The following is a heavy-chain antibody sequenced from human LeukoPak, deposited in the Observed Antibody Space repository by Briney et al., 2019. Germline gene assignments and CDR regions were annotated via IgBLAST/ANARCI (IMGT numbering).Heavy chain of an antibody. CDR1: GYTFNRFY. CDR3: ASGVYDSSSYRHNWFDP. CDR2: INPSGGST. J-gene: IGHJ5*02. D-gene: IGHD3-22*01. V-gene: IGHV1-46*02. Sequence: ASVKVSCKASGYTFNRFYIHWVRQAPGQGLEWMGIINPSGGSTSYAQKFQGRVTMTRDTSTSTVYMELSSLRSEDTAMYYCASGVYDSSSYRHNWFDPWGQGTLVTVPS.